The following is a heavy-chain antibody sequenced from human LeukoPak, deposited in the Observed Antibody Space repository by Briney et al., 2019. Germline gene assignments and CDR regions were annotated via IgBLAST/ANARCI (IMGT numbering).Heavy chain of an antibody. Sequence: SQTLSLTCAVSGGSISSGGHSWSWIRQPPGRGLQWIGNIFFTGRSLYNPSLSSRVNISVDASKNQVSLMVTSVTAADTAVYYCAGGSYYGVFDYWGQGTLVTVSS. CDR1: GGSISSGGHS. J-gene: IGHJ4*02. CDR2: IFFTGRS. CDR3: AGGSYYGVFDY. D-gene: IGHD1-26*01. V-gene: IGHV4-30-2*01.